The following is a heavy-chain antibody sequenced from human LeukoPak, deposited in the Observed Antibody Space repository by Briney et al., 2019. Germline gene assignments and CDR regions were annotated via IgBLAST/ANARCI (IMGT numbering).Heavy chain of an antibody. J-gene: IGHJ4*02. CDR1: GFTFSSYE. Sequence: PGGSLRLSCAASGFTFSSYEMNWVRQAPGKGLEWVSYISSFGSTIYYADSVKGRFTISRDNAKNPLYLQMNSLRAEDTAVYYCAGSAYYRDFDYWGQGTLVTVSS. V-gene: IGHV3-48*03. D-gene: IGHD3-22*01. CDR2: ISSFGSTI. CDR3: AGSAYYRDFDY.